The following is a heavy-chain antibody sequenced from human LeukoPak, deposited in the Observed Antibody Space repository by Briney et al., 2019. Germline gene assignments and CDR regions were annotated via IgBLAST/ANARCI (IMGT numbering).Heavy chain of an antibody. V-gene: IGHV4-61*05. CDR2: IYYSGST. CDR1: GGSISSSGYY. CDR3: ARLCRGGGGSCYSEAPHFDC. D-gene: IGHD2-15*01. J-gene: IGHJ4*02. Sequence: SETLSLTCTVSGGSISSSGYYWGWIRQPPGKGLEWIGYIYYSGSTNYNPSLKSRVTISVDTSKNQFSLKLSSVTAADTAVYYCARLCRGGGGSCYSEAPHFDCWGQGTLVTVSS.